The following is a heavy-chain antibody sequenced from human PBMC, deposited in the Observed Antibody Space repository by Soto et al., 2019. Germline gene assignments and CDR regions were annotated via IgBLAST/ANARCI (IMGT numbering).Heavy chain of an antibody. J-gene: IGHJ4*02. Sequence: QVQLVQSGAEVKKPGSSVKVTCKASGGTFSSYAISWVRQAPGQGLEWMGGIIPIFGTANYDQKFQGRVTITADGSTSTAYMEMSSLRSEDRAVYYCARCSTHDYGDYSWDYWGQGTLVTVSS. CDR1: GGTFSSYA. D-gene: IGHD4-17*01. CDR3: ARCSTHDYGDYSWDY. V-gene: IGHV1-69*12. CDR2: IIPIFGTA.